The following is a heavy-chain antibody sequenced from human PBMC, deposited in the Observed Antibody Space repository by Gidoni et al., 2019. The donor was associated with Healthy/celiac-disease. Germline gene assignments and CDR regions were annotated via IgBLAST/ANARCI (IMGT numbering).Heavy chain of an antibody. J-gene: IGHJ6*02. CDR1: GGSFSGYY. CDR3: ARRIVATIKKTRWGYGMDV. V-gene: IGHV4-34*01. Sequence: QVQLQQWGAGLSKPSETLSLTCAVYGGSFSGYYWSWIRQPPGKGLEWIGEINHSGSTNYNPSLKSRVTISVDTSKNQFSLKLSSVTAADTAVYYCARRIVATIKKTRWGYGMDVWGQGTTVTVSS. CDR2: INHSGST. D-gene: IGHD5-12*01.